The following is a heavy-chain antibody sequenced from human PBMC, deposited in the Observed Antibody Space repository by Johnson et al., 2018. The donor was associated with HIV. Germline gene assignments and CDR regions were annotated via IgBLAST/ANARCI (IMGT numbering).Heavy chain of an antibody. Sequence: RFTISRDNAKNSLYLQMNSLRAEDTALYYCARDRGYSGSYTGAFDIWGQGTMVTVSS. J-gene: IGHJ3*02. D-gene: IGHD1-26*01. V-gene: IGHV3-20*03. CDR3: ARDRGYSGSYTGAFDI.